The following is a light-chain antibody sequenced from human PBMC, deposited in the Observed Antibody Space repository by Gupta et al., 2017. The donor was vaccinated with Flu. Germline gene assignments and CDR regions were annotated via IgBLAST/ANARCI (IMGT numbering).Light chain of an antibody. CDR1: QSVSSSS. Sequence: DIVLTQSPVTLSLSAGERAALSCRASQSVSSSSLAWYQQKPGQAPRLLIYGASTRATGIPDRFTGSGSGTDFTLTISRLEPEDFAVYYCQQTSTFGRGTKVEI. CDR3: QQTST. J-gene: IGKJ1*01. V-gene: IGKV3-20*01. CDR2: GAS.